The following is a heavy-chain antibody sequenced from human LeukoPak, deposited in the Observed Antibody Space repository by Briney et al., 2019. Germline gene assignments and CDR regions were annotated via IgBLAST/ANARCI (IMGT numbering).Heavy chain of an antibody. D-gene: IGHD1-14*01. V-gene: IGHV3-20*04. CDR2: INWNGGST. Sequence: GGSLRLSCAASGFTFDDYGMSWVRQAPGKGLEWVSGINWNGGSTGYADSVKGRFTISRDNAKNTLYLQMNSLRAEDTAVYYCARSGSYYYYYMDVWGKGTTVTVSS. CDR1: GFTFDDYG. CDR3: ARSGSYYYYYMDV. J-gene: IGHJ6*03.